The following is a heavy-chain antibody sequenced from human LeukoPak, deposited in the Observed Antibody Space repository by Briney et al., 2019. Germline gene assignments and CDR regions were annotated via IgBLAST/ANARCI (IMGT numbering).Heavy chain of an antibody. CDR2: ISSSSSYI. J-gene: IGHJ6*03. Sequence: PGGSLRLSCAASGFTFSNYAMNWVRQAPGKGLEWVSSISSSSSYIYYADSVKGRFTISRDNAKNSLYLQMNSLRAEDTAVYYCARPPDNYYYYYMDVWGKGTTVTISS. CDR1: GFTFSNYA. CDR3: ARPPDNYYYYYMDV. D-gene: IGHD1-14*01. V-gene: IGHV3-21*01.